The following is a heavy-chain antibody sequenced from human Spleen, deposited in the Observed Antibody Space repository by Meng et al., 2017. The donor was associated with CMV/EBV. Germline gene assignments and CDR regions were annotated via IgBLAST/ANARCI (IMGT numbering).Heavy chain of an antibody. J-gene: IGHJ6*02. Sequence: ASVKVSCKASGYTFIGYYMDWVRQAPGLGLEWMGWINPSSGATKYAQKFQDRVTMARDTSISTAYMELNSLRSDDTAVYYCARKLCSSTSCYGMDVWGQGTTVTVSS. CDR3: ARKLCSSTSCYGMDV. CDR2: INPSSGAT. V-gene: IGHV1-2*02. D-gene: IGHD2-2*01. CDR1: GYTFIGYY.